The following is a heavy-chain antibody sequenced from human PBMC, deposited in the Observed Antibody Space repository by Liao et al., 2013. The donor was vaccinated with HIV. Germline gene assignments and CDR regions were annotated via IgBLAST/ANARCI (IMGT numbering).Heavy chain of an antibody. V-gene: IGHV4-39*02. Sequence: QLQLQESGPGLVEPSETLSLACTVSGGSISGKTYHWGWIRQPPGKGLEWIGSIYYSGSTYYNPSLRSRVTISVDTSKNHFSLRLSSVTAADTAVYYCARVGWEQRGFYYYYYMDVWGKGTSVSVSS. CDR1: GGSISGKTYH. J-gene: IGHJ6*03. D-gene: IGHD1-26*01. CDR3: ARVGWEQRGFYYYYYMDV. CDR2: IYYSGST.